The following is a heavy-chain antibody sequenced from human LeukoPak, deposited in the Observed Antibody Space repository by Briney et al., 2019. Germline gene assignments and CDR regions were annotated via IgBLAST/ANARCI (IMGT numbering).Heavy chain of an antibody. J-gene: IGHJ4*02. V-gene: IGHV3-21*01. CDR3: AHSSGYQYYFDY. D-gene: IGHD3-22*01. CDR1: GFSFSSYP. Sequence: GGSLRLSCAASGFSFSSYPMNWVRQAPGKGLEWVSSISSSSSYIYYADSVKGRFTISRDNAKNSLYLQMNSLRAEDTAVYYCAHSSGYQYYFDYWGQGTLVTVSS. CDR2: ISSSSSYI.